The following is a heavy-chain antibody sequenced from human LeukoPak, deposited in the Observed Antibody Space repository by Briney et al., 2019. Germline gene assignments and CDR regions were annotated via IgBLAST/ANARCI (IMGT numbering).Heavy chain of an antibody. CDR3: AREGRKGLVLGGVDY. CDR1: GFTFSDYY. CDR2: ISSSGSTI. V-gene: IGHV3-11*04. Sequence: GGSLRLSCAASGFTFSDYYMSWIRQAPGKGLGWVSYISSSGSTIYYADSVKGRFTISRDNAQNSLSLQMNSLRAEDTAVYYCAREGRKGLVLGGVDYWGQGTLVTVSS. J-gene: IGHJ4*02. D-gene: IGHD6-19*01.